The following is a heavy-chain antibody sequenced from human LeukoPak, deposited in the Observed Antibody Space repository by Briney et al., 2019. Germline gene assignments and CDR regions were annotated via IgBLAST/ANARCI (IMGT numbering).Heavy chain of an antibody. V-gene: IGHV3-21*04. CDR2: ISSSSSYI. D-gene: IGHD2-2*01. J-gene: IGHJ3*02. CDR1: GFTFSSYS. Sequence: PGGSLRLSCAASGFTFSSYSMNWVRQAPGKGLEWVSSISSSSSYIYYADSVKGRFTISRDNAKNSLYLQMNSLRAEDTAVYYCARSSRTHGAFDIWGQGTMVTVSS. CDR3: ARSSRTHGAFDI.